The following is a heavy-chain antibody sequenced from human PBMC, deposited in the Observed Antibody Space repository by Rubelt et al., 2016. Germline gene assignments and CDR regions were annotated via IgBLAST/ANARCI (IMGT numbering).Heavy chain of an antibody. CDR1: GFTFSSYA. CDR3: ARDYYDSSYGAFDI. CDR2: ISGSGGST. V-gene: IGHV3-23*01. Sequence: LSCAASGFTFSSYAMSWVRQAPGKGLEWVSAISGSGGSTYYADSVKGRFTISRDNSKNTLYLQMNSLRAEDTAVYYCARDYYDSSYGAFDIWGQGTMVTVSS. J-gene: IGHJ3*02. D-gene: IGHD3-22*01.